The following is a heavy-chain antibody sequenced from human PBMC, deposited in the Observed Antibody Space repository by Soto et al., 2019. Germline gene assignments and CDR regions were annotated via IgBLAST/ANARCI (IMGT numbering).Heavy chain of an antibody. CDR1: GYTFTSYG. CDR2: ISAYNGNT. D-gene: IGHD3-22*01. Sequence: ASVKVSCKASGYTFTSYGISWVRQAPGQGLEWMGWISAYNGNTNYAQKLQGRVTMTTDTSTSTAYMELRSLRSDDTAVYYCARDFNSIRVYYDYSSGYYQDDAFEIWGQGTMVPVSS. J-gene: IGHJ3*02. CDR3: ARDFNSIRVYYDYSSGYYQDDAFEI. V-gene: IGHV1-18*01.